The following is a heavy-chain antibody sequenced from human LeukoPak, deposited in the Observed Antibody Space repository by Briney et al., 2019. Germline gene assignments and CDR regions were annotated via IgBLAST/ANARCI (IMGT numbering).Heavy chain of an antibody. CDR3: ARDRPSDESLGSWYYYGMDV. J-gene: IGHJ6*02. CDR2: INHSGST. CDR1: GGSFSGYY. V-gene: IGHV4-34*01. D-gene: IGHD3-16*01. Sequence: SETLSLTCAVYGGSFSGYYWSWIRQPPGKGLEWIGEINHSGSTNYNPSLKSRVTISVDTSKNQFSLKLSSVTAADTAVYYCARDRPSDESLGSWYYYGMDVWGQGTTVTVSS.